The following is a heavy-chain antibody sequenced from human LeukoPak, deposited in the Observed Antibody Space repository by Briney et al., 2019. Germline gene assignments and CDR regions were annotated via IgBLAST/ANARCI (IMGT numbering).Heavy chain of an antibody. J-gene: IGHJ5*01. CDR2: ISYTGTT. V-gene: IGHV4-59*11. Sequence: SETLSLTCTVSGGSISSHYWAWIRQPPGKGLEWIGYISYTGTTDYNPSLKSRVTISVDTSKNQFSLKLRSVTAADTAVYYCAREGYSSNWYDYWGQGTLVTVSS. CDR1: GGSISSHY. CDR3: AREGYSSNWYDY. D-gene: IGHD6-13*01.